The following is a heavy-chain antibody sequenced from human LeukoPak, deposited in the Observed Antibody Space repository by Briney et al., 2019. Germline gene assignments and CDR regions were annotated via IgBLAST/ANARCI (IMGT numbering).Heavy chain of an antibody. CDR1: GYTFTSYD. CDR3: ARGSSSWYWFFDY. CDR2: MNPNSGNT. V-gene: IGHV1-8*01. Sequence: ASVKVSCKASGYTFTSYDINWVRQATGQGLEWMGWMNPNSGNTGYAQKFQGRVTITRDTSASTAYMELSSLRSEDMAVYYCARGSSSWYWFFDYWGQGTLVTVSS. J-gene: IGHJ4*02. D-gene: IGHD6-13*01.